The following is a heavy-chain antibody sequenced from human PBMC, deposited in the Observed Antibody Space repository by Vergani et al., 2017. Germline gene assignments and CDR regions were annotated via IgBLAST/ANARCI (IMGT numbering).Heavy chain of an antibody. CDR3: AGVREMATREAAAVDS. CDR1: GGSISSGGYY. J-gene: IGHJ3*02. Sequence: QVQLQESGPGLVKPSQTLSLTCTVSGGSISSGGYYLSWIRQHPGKGLEWIGYIYYSGSTYSNPSLKSLVTISVDTSKNQFSLKLSFVTAADTAVYYCAGVREMATREAAAVDSWGQGTMVTVSS. CDR2: IYYSGST. V-gene: IGHV4-31*01. D-gene: IGHD5-24*01.